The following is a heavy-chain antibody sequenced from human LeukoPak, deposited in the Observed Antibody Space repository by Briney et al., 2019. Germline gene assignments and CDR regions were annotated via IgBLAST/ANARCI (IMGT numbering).Heavy chain of an antibody. V-gene: IGHV3-30*04. J-gene: IGHJ5*02. CDR2: ISYDGSNK. CDR3: AGHKGSGIVATITGRGWFDP. Sequence: GGSLRLSCAASGFTFSSYAMHWVRQAPGKGLEWVAVISYDGSNKYYADSVKGRFTISRDNSKNTLYLQMNSLRAEDTAVYYCAGHKGSGIVATITGRGWFDPWGQGTLVTVSS. D-gene: IGHD5-12*01. CDR1: GFTFSSYA.